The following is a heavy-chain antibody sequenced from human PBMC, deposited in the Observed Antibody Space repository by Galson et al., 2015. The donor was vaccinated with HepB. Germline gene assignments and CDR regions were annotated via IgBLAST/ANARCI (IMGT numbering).Heavy chain of an antibody. CDR3: AREDLPGGSGSSGYFDY. J-gene: IGHJ4*02. Sequence: SVKVSCKASGGTFSSYAISWVRQAPGQGLEWMGGIIPIFGTANYAQKFQGRVTITADKSTSTAYMELSSLRSEDTAVYYCAREDLPGGSGSSGYFDYWGQGTLVTVSS. CDR2: IIPIFGTA. CDR1: GGTFSSYA. D-gene: IGHD3-10*01. V-gene: IGHV1-69*06.